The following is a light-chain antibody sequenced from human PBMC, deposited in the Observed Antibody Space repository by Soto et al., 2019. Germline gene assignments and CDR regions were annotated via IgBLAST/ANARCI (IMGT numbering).Light chain of an antibody. Sequence: QSVLTQPPSASGSPGQSVTISCTGTKSDIGVYDFVSWYQHHPGKAPRLIIYDNNKRPSGIPDRFSGSKSGSSGTLDITGLQSGDEADYYCATWDGSLLAEVFGGGNKVTVL. J-gene: IGLJ2*01. CDR2: DNN. V-gene: IGLV1-51*01. CDR3: ATWDGSLLAEV. CDR1: KSDIGVYDF.